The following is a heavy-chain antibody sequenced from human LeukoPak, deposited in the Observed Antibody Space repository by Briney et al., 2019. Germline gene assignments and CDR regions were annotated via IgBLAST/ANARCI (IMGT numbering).Heavy chain of an antibody. CDR1: GFSVSSYW. CDR2: IKSDESSA. V-gene: IGHV3-74*01. CDR3: ARDGENHYYDY. J-gene: IGHJ4*02. Sequence: GGSLRLSCAASGFSVSSYWMHWVRQAPGKGLVWVSRIKSDESSASYADSVKGRFTISRDNSKNTVYLEMNSLRAEDTAVYYCARDGENHYYDYWGQGTLVTVST. D-gene: IGHD7-27*01.